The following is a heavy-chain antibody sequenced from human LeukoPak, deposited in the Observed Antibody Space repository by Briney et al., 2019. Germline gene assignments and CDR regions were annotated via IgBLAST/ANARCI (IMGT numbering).Heavy chain of an antibody. V-gene: IGHV1-69*13. Sequence: SVKVSCKASGGTFSSYAISWVRQAPGQGLEWMGGIIPIFGTANYAQKFQGRVAITADESTSTAYMELSSLRSEDPAVYYCASSGYSYGITGYYYYGMDVWGQGTTVTVSS. D-gene: IGHD5-18*01. CDR3: ASSGYSYGITGYYYYGMDV. J-gene: IGHJ6*02. CDR2: IIPIFGTA. CDR1: GGTFSSYA.